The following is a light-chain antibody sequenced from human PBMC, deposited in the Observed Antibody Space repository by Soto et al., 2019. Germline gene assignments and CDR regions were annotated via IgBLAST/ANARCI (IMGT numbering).Light chain of an antibody. CDR1: QSVGSSH. CDR3: QQYGSSPRT. Sequence: EIVLTQSPGTLSLSPGERGTLSCRASQSVGSSHLAWYQQRPGQAPRLLMYGTSTRATGTPDRFSGSGSGTDFTLTISSLEPEDVAVYYCQQYGSSPRTFGQGTKVDIK. V-gene: IGKV3-20*01. CDR2: GTS. J-gene: IGKJ1*01.